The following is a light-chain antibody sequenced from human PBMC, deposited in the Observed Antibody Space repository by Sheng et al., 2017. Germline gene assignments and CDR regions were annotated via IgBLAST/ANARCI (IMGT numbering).Light chain of an antibody. V-gene: IGLV1-40*01. Sequence: QSVLTQPPSVSGAPGQTVTISCTGSAGYDVHWYQQLPGTAPKLLIYGNSNRPSGVPDRFSGSKSGTSASLAITGLQAEDEADYYCQSYDSRLSGSKVFGGGTKLTV. CDR1: AGYD. CDR3: QSYDSRLSGSKV. J-gene: IGLJ3*02. CDR2: GNS.